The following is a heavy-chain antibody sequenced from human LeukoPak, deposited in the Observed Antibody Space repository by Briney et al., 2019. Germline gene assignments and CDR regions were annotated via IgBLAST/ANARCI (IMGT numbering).Heavy chain of an antibody. D-gene: IGHD2-2*02. V-gene: IGHV1-2*02. CDR1: GYTFTGYY. Sequence: WASVKVSCKASGYTFTGYYMHWVRQAPGQGLEWMGLINPNSGGTNYAQKFQGRVTMTRDTSISTAYMELSRLRSDDTAVYYCASQIPQNPLYMDVWGKGTTVTVSS. CDR3: ASQIPQNPLYMDV. J-gene: IGHJ6*03. CDR2: INPNSGGT.